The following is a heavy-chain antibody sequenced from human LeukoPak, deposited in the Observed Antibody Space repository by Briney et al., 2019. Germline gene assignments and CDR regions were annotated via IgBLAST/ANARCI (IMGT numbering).Heavy chain of an antibody. Sequence: ASVKVSCKASGYTFTSYYMHWVRQATGQGLEWMGWMNPNSGNTGYAQKFQGRVTMTRNTSISTAYMELSSLRSEDTAVYYCARALQRTDYGDAYWGQGTLVTVSS. CDR3: ARALQRTDYGDAY. CDR1: GYTFTSYY. V-gene: IGHV1-8*02. CDR2: MNPNSGNT. J-gene: IGHJ4*02. D-gene: IGHD4-17*01.